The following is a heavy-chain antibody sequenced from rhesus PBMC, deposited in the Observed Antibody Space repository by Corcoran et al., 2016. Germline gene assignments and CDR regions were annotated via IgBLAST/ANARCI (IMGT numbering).Heavy chain of an antibody. CDR3: ARDTGLDY. V-gene: IGHV5-20*01. D-gene: IGHD3S6*01. J-gene: IGHJ4*01. CDR2: IDPSDSDT. CDR1: GHSFTSYW. Sequence: EVQLVQSGAEVKRPGESLKISCKTSGHSFTSYWTSRARQMPGKGLEWMGAIDPSDSDTRYNPSFQGQVTISADKSISTAYLQWSRLKASDTATYYCARDTGLDYWGQGVLVTVSS.